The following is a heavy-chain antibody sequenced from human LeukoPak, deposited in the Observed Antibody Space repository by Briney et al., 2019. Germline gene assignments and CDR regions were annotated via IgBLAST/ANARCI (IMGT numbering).Heavy chain of an antibody. CDR3: AKDATPDPYIYGYAHYYMDV. Sequence: PGGSLRLSCAASGFTFNDYAMHWVRQAPGKGLEWVSLIGWDGTSTYYADSVKGRFTISRDNNKNSLYLQMNSLRPDDTALYYCAKDATPDPYIYGYAHYYMDVWGKGTTVTVSS. V-gene: IGHV3-43D*03. D-gene: IGHD5-18*01. J-gene: IGHJ6*03. CDR2: IGWDGTST. CDR1: GFTFNDYA.